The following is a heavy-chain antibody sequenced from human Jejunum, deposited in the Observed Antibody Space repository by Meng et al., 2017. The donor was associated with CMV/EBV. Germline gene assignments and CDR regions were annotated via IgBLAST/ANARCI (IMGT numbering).Heavy chain of an antibody. CDR2: VKSKSDGGTI. D-gene: IGHD6-6*01. CDR1: GFNFSNGW. J-gene: IGHJ1*01. CDR3: TTDPGIAVRH. V-gene: IGHV3-15*01. Sequence: LVVSWGGLVKTAGASMLACGGSGFNFSNGWSNWVRQSPGKGLEWVGRVKSKSDGGTIDYATLVKGRFSISRDDSENTLYLQMNNLRTDDTALYFCTTDPGIAVRHWGQGTLVTVSS.